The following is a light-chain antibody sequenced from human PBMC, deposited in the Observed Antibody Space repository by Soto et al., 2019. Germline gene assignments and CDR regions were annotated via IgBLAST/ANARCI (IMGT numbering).Light chain of an antibody. J-gene: IGLJ2*01. V-gene: IGLV2-14*01. CDR1: SSDVGAYNY. Sequence: QSALTQPASVSGSPGQSIAISCTGTSSDVGAYNYASWYQRHPGKAPKLMIYEVSNRPSGVSNRFSGSKSGNTASLTVSGLQAEDEADYYCSSYTTSSTLVFGGGTKLTVL. CDR3: SSYTTSSTLV. CDR2: EVS.